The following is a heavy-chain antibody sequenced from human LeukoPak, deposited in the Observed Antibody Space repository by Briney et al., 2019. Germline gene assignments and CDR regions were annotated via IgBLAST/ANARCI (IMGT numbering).Heavy chain of an antibody. V-gene: IGHV4-34*01. CDR3: ARAWEAYCGGDCYSGLWDY. J-gene: IGHJ4*02. D-gene: IGHD2-21*02. CDR1: GGSFSVYY. CDR2: INHSGST. Sequence: PSETLSLTCAVYGGSFSVYYWSWIRQPPGKGLEWIGEINHSGSTNYNPSLKSRVTISVDTSKNQFSLRLSSVTAADTAVYYCARAWEAYCGGDCYSGLWDYWGQGTLVTVSS.